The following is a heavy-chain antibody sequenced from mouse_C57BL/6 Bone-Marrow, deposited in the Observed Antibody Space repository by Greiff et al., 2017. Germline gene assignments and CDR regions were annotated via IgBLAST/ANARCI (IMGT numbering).Heavy chain of an antibody. CDR2: IWSDGST. CDR1: GFSLTSYG. CDR3: ARHDGSPHWYFDF. V-gene: IGHV2-6-1*01. Sequence: VQLVESGPGLVAPSQSLSITCTVSGFSLTSYGVHWVRQPPGKGLEWLVVIWSDGSTTYNSALKSRLSTSKDNSKSQVFLKMNSLQTHDTAMYYCARHDGSPHWYFDFWGTGTTVTVSS. J-gene: IGHJ1*03. D-gene: IGHD2-3*01.